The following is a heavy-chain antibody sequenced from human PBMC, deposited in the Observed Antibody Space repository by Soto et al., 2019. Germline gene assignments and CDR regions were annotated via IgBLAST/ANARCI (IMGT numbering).Heavy chain of an antibody. D-gene: IGHD2-2*01. V-gene: IGHV1-18*01. CDR2: ISLYSDGT. CDR3: ARVVPGAEAWFGP. Sequence: ASVKVSCKTSGYTFSNYGITWVRQAPGQPLEWLGWISLYSDGTNYAQKFQGRVPMTTDTSTTTAYMELRSLRSDDTAVYYCARVVPGAEAWFGPWGQGTLVTVSA. J-gene: IGHJ5*02. CDR1: GYTFSNYG.